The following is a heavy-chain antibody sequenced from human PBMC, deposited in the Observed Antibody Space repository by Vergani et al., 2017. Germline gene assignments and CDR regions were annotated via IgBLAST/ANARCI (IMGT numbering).Heavy chain of an antibody. J-gene: IGHJ1*01. CDR2: GDPEDGET. V-gene: IGHV1-69-2*01. D-gene: IGHD3-22*01. CDR1: GYTFTDYY. CDR3: AGGHGDYYDSSGYYYPAEYFQH. Sequence: EVQLVQSGAEVKKPGATVKISCKVSGYTFTDYYMHWVQQAPGKGLEWMGLGDPEDGETIYAEKFKGRVTITADTSTDTAYMALSSLRSEDTAVYYCAGGHGDYYDSSGYYYPAEYFQHWGQGTLVTVSS.